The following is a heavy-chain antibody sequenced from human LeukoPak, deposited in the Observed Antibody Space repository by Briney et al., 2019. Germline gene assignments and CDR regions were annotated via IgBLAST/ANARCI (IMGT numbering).Heavy chain of an antibody. V-gene: IGHV3-9*01. D-gene: IGHD2-15*01. CDR1: GFTFDDYA. CDR2: ISWNSGSI. J-gene: IGHJ3*02. Sequence: PGGSLRLSCAASGFTFDDYAMHWVRQAPGKGLEWVSGISWNSGSIGYADSVKGRFTISRDNAKNSLYLQMNSLRAEDTALYYCAKVGGRKGEAFDIWGQGTMVTVSS. CDR3: AKVGGRKGEAFDI.